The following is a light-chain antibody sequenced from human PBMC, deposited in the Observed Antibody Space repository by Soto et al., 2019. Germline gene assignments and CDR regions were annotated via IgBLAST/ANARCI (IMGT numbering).Light chain of an antibody. CDR1: QTITNN. V-gene: IGKV3-15*01. CDR2: GAS. Sequence: EIVMTQSPATLSVSPGESATLSCRARQTITNNVAWYQQKPGQAPRLLIYGASTRATGFPARFSGSGSGTEFTLTISSLQSEDFAVYYCQQYNNWPPTWTFGQGTKGHIK. J-gene: IGKJ1*01. CDR3: QQYNNWPPTWT.